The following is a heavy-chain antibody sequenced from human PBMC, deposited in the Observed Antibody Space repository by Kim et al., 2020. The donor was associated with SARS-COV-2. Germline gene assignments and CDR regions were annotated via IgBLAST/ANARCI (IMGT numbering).Heavy chain of an antibody. Sequence: GGSLRLSCAASGFTFSTFSMNWVRQAPGKGLEWISKISSSSSTIYYADSVKGRFTISRDNVKNSLYLQMNSLRDEDTAVYYCARDRNYALDYWGQGTLVTVSS. CDR1: GFTFSTFS. D-gene: IGHD1-7*01. CDR3: ARDRNYALDY. J-gene: IGHJ4*02. V-gene: IGHV3-48*02. CDR2: ISSSSSTI.